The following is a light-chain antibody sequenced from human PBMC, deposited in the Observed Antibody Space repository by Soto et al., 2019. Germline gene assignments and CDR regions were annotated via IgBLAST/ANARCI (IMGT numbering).Light chain of an antibody. J-gene: IGLJ2*01. CDR3: SAYAGCNNML. CDR1: SGDVGGFKY. CDR2: EAS. V-gene: IGLV2-8*01. Sequence: QSVLPQPPSASGSPGESVTLSCTGSSGDVGGFKYVSWYQQYPGKAPRLIIYEASERPSGVPNRFSGSKSGNTASLTVSGLQAEDDAYYFCSAYAGCNNMLFGGGTKVTVL.